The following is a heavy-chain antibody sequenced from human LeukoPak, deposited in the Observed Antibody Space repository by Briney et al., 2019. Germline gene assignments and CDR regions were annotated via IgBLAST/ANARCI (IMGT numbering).Heavy chain of an antibody. CDR1: GFTFDTFA. V-gene: IGHV3-23*01. CDR3: ARDGQAFNSNWDYFEY. D-gene: IGHD7-27*01. CDR2: IGNTET. J-gene: IGHJ4*02. Sequence: GKSLRLSCVASGFTFDTFAMSWVRQAPGKGLEWVSGIGNTETYYADSVKGRFTISRDNSKSTIYLHMNNLRAEDTALYYCARDGQAFNSNWDYFEYWGQGTPVTVSS.